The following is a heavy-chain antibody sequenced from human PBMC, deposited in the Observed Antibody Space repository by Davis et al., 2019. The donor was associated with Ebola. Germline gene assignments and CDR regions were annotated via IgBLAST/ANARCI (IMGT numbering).Heavy chain of an antibody. CDR1: GFTFSSYA. J-gene: IGHJ2*01. D-gene: IGHD1-14*01. CDR3: ARDLPGGDWYFDL. CDR2: ISYDGSNK. Sequence: GESLKISCAASGFTFSSYAMHWVRQAPGKGLEWVAVISYDGSNKYYADSVKGRFTISRDNSKNTLYLQISSLRAEDTAVYYCARDLPGGDWYFDLWGRGTLVTVSS. V-gene: IGHV3-30*04.